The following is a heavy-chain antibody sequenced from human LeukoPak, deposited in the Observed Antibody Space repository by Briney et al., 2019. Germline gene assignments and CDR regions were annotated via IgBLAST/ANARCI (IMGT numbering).Heavy chain of an antibody. D-gene: IGHD1-26*01. V-gene: IGHV3-7*01. CDR3: ARRLSGSYYPYFDC. CDR2: VKDDGSEK. CDR1: GFTFSSYW. J-gene: IGHJ4*02. Sequence: GGSLRLSCAASGFTFSSYWMSWVRQAPGKGLEWVANVKDDGSEKYYVDSMKGRFTISRDNAKNSLYLQMNSLRAEDTAVYYCARRLSGSYYPYFDCWGQGTLVTVSS.